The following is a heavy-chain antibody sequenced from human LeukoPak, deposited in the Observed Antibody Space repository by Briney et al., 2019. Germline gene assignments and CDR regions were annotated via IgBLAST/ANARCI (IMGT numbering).Heavy chain of an antibody. D-gene: IGHD2-2*01. J-gene: IGHJ4*02. CDR2: MSGDGRGI. Sequence: GGSLRLSCAASGFDFGTSVIHWVRQVPGKGLEWVAGMSGDGRGIHYADSVKDRFTISRDNSRDTLYLQMNTLRPEDTAVYYCSREGGSSSHCGYFDYWGQGTLVTVSS. CDR3: SREGGSSSHCGYFDY. CDR1: GFDFGTSV. V-gene: IGHV3-30*04.